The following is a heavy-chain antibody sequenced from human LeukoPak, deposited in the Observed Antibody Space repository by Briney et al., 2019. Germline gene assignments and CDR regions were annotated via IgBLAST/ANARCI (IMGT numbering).Heavy chain of an antibody. Sequence: ASVKVSCKASGYTFTGYYMHWVRQTPGQGLEWMGWINTNTGDPTYAQGFTGRFVFSLDTSVSTAYLQISSLKAEDTAVYYCAREGTDFWSGSIDYWGQGTLVTVSS. CDR3: AREGTDFWSGSIDY. V-gene: IGHV7-4-1*02. CDR2: INTNTGDP. J-gene: IGHJ4*02. CDR1: GYTFTGYY. D-gene: IGHD3-3*01.